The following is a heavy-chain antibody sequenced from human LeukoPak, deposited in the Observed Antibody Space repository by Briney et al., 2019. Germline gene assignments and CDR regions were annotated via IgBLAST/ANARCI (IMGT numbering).Heavy chain of an antibody. CDR3: AKYSGWYYYYYMDV. Sequence: GGSLRLSCAASGFTLTRYCMSWVRQVPGKGLEWVAVASSDEVNQNYAYSVKGRFTISRDNSKNTLYLQMNSLRAEDTAVYYCAKYSGWYYYYYMDVWGKGTTVTVSS. J-gene: IGHJ6*03. V-gene: IGHV3-30*18. CDR1: GFTLTRYC. CDR2: ASSDEVNQ. D-gene: IGHD6-19*01.